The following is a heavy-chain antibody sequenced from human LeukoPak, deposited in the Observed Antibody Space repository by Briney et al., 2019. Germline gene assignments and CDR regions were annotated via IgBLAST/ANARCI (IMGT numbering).Heavy chain of an antibody. V-gene: IGHV3-53*01. CDR2: LYSGGST. CDR3: ARVALTMIRGVIRQSYFDC. CDR1: GFIVSRNY. J-gene: IGHJ4*02. Sequence: GGSLRLSCAASGFIVSRNYMIWVRQAPGKGLEWVSLLYSGGSTYYADSVKGRFTISRDNSNNTLYLQMNSLRAEETAIYYCARVALTMIRGVIRQSYFDCWGQGTLVTVSS. D-gene: IGHD3-10*01.